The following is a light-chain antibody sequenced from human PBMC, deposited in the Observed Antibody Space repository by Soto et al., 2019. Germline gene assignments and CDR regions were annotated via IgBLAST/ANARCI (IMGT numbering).Light chain of an antibody. Sequence: QSALTQPASLSGSPGQSITISCTGTASDLSGHNYVSWYRHHPGKAPKLVIYEVSNRPSGVSNRFSGSKSDNTASLTISGLQAEDEADYYCSSFTRSSTWVFGGGTKLTVL. CDR3: SSFTRSSTWV. V-gene: IGLV2-14*01. CDR1: ASDLSGHNY. CDR2: EVS. J-gene: IGLJ3*02.